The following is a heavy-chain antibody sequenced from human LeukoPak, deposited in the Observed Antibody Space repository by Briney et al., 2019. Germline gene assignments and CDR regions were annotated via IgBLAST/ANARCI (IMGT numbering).Heavy chain of an antibody. CDR1: GYTFTSFD. D-gene: IGHD4/OR15-4a*01. Sequence: GASVKVSCKASGYTFTSFDIHWVRQATGQGLEWMGWMNPNSGNTAYAQKFQGRVTMTRNTSISTAYVELNSLISEDTAVYYCAKRLLRDYGGHGAFDIWGQGTMVTVSS. V-gene: IGHV1-8*01. J-gene: IGHJ3*02. CDR2: MNPNSGNT. CDR3: AKRLLRDYGGHGAFDI.